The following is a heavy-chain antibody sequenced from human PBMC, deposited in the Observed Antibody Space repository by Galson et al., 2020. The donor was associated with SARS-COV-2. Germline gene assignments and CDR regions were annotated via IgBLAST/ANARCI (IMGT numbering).Heavy chain of an antibody. D-gene: IGHD3-3*01. CDR2: IYYSGST. V-gene: IGHV4-59*01. Sequence: SETLSLTCTVSGGSISSYYWSWIRQPPGKGLELIGYIYYSGSTNYNPSLKSRVTISVDTSKNQFSLKLSSVTAADTAVYYCARGITIFGVVIKPFDYWGQGTLVTVSS. J-gene: IGHJ4*02. CDR3: ARGITIFGVVIKPFDY. CDR1: GGSISSYY.